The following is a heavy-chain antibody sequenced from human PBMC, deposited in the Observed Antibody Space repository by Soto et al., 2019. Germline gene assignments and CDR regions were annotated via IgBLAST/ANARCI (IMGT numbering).Heavy chain of an antibody. J-gene: IGHJ6*02. CDR1: GGSISSYY. Sequence: PSETLSLICTVSGGSISSYYWSWIRQPPGKGLERIGYIYYSGSTNYNPSLKSRVTISVDTSKNQFSLKLSSVTAADTAVYYCASGLKAAGIRTDYYYGMDVWGQGTTVTVSS. D-gene: IGHD6-13*01. CDR3: ASGLKAAGIRTDYYYGMDV. V-gene: IGHV4-59*01. CDR2: IYYSGST.